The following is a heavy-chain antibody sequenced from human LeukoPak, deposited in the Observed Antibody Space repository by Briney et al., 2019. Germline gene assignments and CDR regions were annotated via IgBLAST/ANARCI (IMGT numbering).Heavy chain of an antibody. J-gene: IGHJ4*02. Sequence: GGSLRLSCAASGFSFSTYSFSWVRQAPGKGLEWVANIKQDGSEKYYVDSVKGRFTISRDNAKNSLYLQINSLRAEDTAVYYCASQGGSGWYWGQGTLVTVSS. CDR3: ASQGGSGWY. D-gene: IGHD6-19*01. V-gene: IGHV3-7*03. CDR1: GFSFSTYS. CDR2: IKQDGSEK.